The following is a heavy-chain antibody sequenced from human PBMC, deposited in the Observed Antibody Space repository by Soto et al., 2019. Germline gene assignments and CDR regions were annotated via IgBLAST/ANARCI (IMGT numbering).Heavy chain of an antibody. Sequence: EVQLVESGGGLVQPGGSLRLSCAGSGFMFSDSEIQWGRQASGRGLEWVGRIRSRADGYAIAYSASVKGRFTVSRDDSQTRAYLQMNSLKTEDTGVYYCTRYYFVRGGEVDYGLDVWGQGTTVTVSS. D-gene: IGHD3-10*01. CDR3: TRYYFVRGGEVDYGLDV. CDR2: IRSRADGYAI. J-gene: IGHJ6*02. V-gene: IGHV3-73*01. CDR1: GFMFSDSE.